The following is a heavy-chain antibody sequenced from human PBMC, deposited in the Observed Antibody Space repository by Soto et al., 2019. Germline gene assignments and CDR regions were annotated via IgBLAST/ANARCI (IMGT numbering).Heavy chain of an antibody. V-gene: IGHV3-74*01. D-gene: IGHD3-16*02. CDR2: INSDGSST. CDR3: AREPGYSLDI. Sequence: EVQLVESGGGLVQPGGSLRLSCAASGFTFSSYWMHWVRQAPGKGLVWVSRINSDGSSTSYAESVKGRFTISRDNAKNRLYLQINSLRAEDTPGDYCAREPGYSLDIWGEAIKVTVSS. CDR1: GFTFSSYW. J-gene: IGHJ3*02.